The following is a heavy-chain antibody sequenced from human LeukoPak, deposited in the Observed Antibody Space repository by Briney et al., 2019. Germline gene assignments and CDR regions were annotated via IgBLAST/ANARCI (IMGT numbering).Heavy chain of an antibody. CDR1: GGSISSSNW. CDR2: IYHSGST. V-gene: IGHV4-4*02. CDR3: ARVSAPQVHFDY. D-gene: IGHD2-8*01. Sequence: SETLSLTCAVSGGSISSSNWWSWVRQPPGKGLEWIGEIYHSGSTNYNPSLKSRVTISVDKSKNQFSLKLSSVTAADTAVYFCARVSAPQVHFDYWGQGTLVTVSS. J-gene: IGHJ4*02.